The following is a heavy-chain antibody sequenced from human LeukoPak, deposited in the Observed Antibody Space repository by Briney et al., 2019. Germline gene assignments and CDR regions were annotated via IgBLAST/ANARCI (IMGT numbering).Heavy chain of an antibody. V-gene: IGHV4-39*01. CDR3: ARTGGIRYYYYYMDV. CDR2: IYYSGST. Sequence: SETLSLTCTVSGGSISSSSYYWGWIRQPPGKGLEWIGSIYYSGSTYYNPSLKSRVTISVDTFKNQFSLKLSSVTAADTAVYYCARTGGIRYYYYYMDVWGKGTTVTISS. D-gene: IGHD1-14*01. CDR1: GGSISSSSYY. J-gene: IGHJ6*03.